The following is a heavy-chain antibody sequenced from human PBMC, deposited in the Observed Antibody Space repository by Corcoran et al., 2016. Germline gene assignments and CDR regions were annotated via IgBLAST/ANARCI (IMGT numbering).Heavy chain of an antibody. Sequence: QVQLVQSGAEVKKPGASVKVSCKASGYTFTGYYIHWVRQAPGQGLEWMGWINPNSGGTNYAQKFQGRVTMTRDTSISTAYMELSRLRSDDTAVYYCARDNRVTTSSLYAFDIWGQGTMVTVSS. CDR1: GYTFTGYY. CDR2: INPNSGGT. CDR3: ARDNRVTTSSLYAFDI. J-gene: IGHJ3*02. V-gene: IGHV1-2*02. D-gene: IGHD4-17*01.